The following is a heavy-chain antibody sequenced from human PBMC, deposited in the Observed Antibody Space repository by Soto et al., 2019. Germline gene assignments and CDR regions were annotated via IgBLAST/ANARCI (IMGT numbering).Heavy chain of an antibody. CDR1: GFTFSSYW. J-gene: IGHJ3*02. V-gene: IGHV3-74*01. Sequence: GGSLRLSCAASGFTFSSYWMHWVRQAPGKGLVWVSRINSDGSSTSYADSVKGRFTISRDNAKNTLYLQMNSLRAEDTAVYYCAREAPVGLGCSGGSCSLPPIWGQGTMVTVSS. D-gene: IGHD2-15*01. CDR3: AREAPVGLGCSGGSCSLPPI. CDR2: INSDGSST.